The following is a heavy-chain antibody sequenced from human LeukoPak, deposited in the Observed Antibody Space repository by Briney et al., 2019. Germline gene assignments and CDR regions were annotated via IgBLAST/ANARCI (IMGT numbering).Heavy chain of an antibody. J-gene: IGHJ4*02. CDR2: ISGSGDST. V-gene: IGHV3-23*01. CDR1: GFTFSNYA. D-gene: IGHD3-3*01. Sequence: GGSLRLSCAASGFTFSNYAMSWVRQAPGKGLEWVSAISGSGDSTYYADSVKGRFTISRDNSKNTLYLQMNSLRAEDTAVYYCAKACGFWSGYYTEGVDYFDYWGQGTLVTVSS. CDR3: AKACGFWSGYYTEGVDYFDY.